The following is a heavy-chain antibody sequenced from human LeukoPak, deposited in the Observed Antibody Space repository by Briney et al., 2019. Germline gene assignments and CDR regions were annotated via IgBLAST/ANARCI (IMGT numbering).Heavy chain of an antibody. V-gene: IGHV3-23*01. CDR2: ISGSGGST. D-gene: IGHD2-2*02. Sequence: GGSLRLSCAASGFTFSSYAMSWVRQAPGKGLEWVSAISGSGGSTYYADSVKGRFTISRDNSKNTLYLQMNSLRAEDTTVYYCAKDKGYCSSTSCYTIFDYWGQGTLVTVSS. CDR3: AKDKGYCSSTSCYTIFDY. J-gene: IGHJ4*02. CDR1: GFTFSSYA.